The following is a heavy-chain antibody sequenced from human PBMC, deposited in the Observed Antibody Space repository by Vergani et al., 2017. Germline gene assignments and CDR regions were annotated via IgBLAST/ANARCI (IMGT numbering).Heavy chain of an antibody. CDR1: GFIFSDHY. Sequence: EVQVVESGGGLVQPGGSLRLSCAASGFIFSDHYMDWVRQAPGKGLEWVGRIRNKANDYTTQYAASVKGRFTISRDDSKSYLYLQMNSLQTEDTALYYCARDPRGYGGDPEDYYYGMDVWGQGTTVTVSS. D-gene: IGHD2-21*02. V-gene: IGHV3-72*01. CDR3: ARDPRGYGGDPEDYYYGMDV. CDR2: IRNKANDYTT. J-gene: IGHJ6*02.